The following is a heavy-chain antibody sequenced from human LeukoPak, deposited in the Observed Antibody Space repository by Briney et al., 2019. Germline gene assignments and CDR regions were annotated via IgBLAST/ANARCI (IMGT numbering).Heavy chain of an antibody. Sequence: SETLSLTCTVSGSISGYYWSWIRQPPGKGLEWIGYIYTSGSTNYNPSLESRVTILVDTSKNQISLDLSSVTAADTAVYYCARQRCTSTSCLTKNAFDIWGQGTMVTVSS. J-gene: IGHJ3*02. CDR2: IYTSGST. CDR3: ARQRCTSTSCLTKNAFDI. V-gene: IGHV4-4*09. D-gene: IGHD2-2*01. CDR1: GSISGYY.